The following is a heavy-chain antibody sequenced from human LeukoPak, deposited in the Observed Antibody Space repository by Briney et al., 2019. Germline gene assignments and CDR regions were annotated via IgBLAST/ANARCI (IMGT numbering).Heavy chain of an antibody. CDR3: ARAPVTTGPYYYYMDV. J-gene: IGHJ6*03. Sequence: ASVKVSCTASGYTFTSYDINWVRQATGQGLEWMGWMNPNSGNTGYAQKFQGRVTITRSTSISTAYMELSSLRSEDTAVYYCARAPVTTGPYYYYMDVWGKGTTVTVSS. CDR1: GYTFTSYD. V-gene: IGHV1-8*03. D-gene: IGHD4-17*01. CDR2: MNPNSGNT.